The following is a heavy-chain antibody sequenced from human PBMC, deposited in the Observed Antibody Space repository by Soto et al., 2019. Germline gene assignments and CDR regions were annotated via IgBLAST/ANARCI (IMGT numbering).Heavy chain of an antibody. Sequence: GSLRLSCAASGFTVSSNYMSWVRQAPGKGLEWVSVIYSGGSTYYADSVKGRFTISRDNSKNTLYLQMNSLRAEDTAVYYCARGPYSSSSLDYWGQGTLVTVSS. CDR1: GFTVSSNY. D-gene: IGHD6-6*01. CDR3: ARGPYSSSSLDY. CDR2: IYSGGST. V-gene: IGHV3-53*01. J-gene: IGHJ4*02.